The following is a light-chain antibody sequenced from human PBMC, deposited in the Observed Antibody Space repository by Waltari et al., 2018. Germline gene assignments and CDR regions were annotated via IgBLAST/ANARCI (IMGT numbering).Light chain of an antibody. J-gene: IGKJ1*01. CDR2: AAS. Sequence: DIQMTQSPSSLSASIGDRVTISCRASQSPSSYLNWYQHKPGKAPNLLIYAASALQSGVPSRFRGSGSGTDFTLTITSLQPGDFATYYCPQTYSAPTFGQGTKVEIK. CDR3: PQTYSAPT. CDR1: QSPSSY. V-gene: IGKV1-39*01.